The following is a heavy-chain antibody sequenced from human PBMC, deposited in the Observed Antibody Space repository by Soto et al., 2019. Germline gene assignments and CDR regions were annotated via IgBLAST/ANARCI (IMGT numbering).Heavy chain of an antibody. CDR3: ARARIGTLNGFDY. Sequence: QVQLVQSGAEVKTPGASVKVSCKTSGYAFSDTFIHWLRQAPGHGLEWMGMINPIGDRVTYAQTFQGRVTMTKDTSTSTVYMELNSLRSEQTGVYYCARARIGTLNGFDYWGQGTLVTVSS. V-gene: IGHV1-46*01. J-gene: IGHJ4*02. D-gene: IGHD1-1*01. CDR1: GYAFSDTF. CDR2: INPIGDRV.